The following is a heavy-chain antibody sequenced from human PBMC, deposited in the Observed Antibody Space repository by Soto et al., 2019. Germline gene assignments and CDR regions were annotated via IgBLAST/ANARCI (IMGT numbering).Heavy chain of an antibody. J-gene: IGHJ6*02. Sequence: AAVKVSCKASGYTFTGYAMHWVRQAPGQRLEWMGWINAGNGNTKYSQKFQGRVTITRDTSASTAYMELSSLRSEDTAVYYCARVDTNYCYYGMDVWGQGTTVTVSS. CDR2: INAGNGNT. D-gene: IGHD1-26*01. CDR3: ARVDTNYCYYGMDV. CDR1: GYTFTGYA. V-gene: IGHV1-3*01.